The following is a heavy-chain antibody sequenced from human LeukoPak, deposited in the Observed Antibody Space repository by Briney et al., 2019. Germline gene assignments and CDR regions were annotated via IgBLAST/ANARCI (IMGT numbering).Heavy chain of an antibody. CDR2: ISDSGGIT. CDR1: FIFSTYA. CDR3: AKASAVRGYYYYGMDV. V-gene: IGHV3-23*01. D-gene: IGHD3-10*02. Sequence: PGGSLRLSCAAPFIFSTYAMNWVRQAPGKGLEWVSAISDSGGITYYADSVKGRFTISRDNSKNTLYLQMNSLRAEDTAIYYCAKASAVRGYYYYGMDVWGQGTTVTVSS. J-gene: IGHJ6*02.